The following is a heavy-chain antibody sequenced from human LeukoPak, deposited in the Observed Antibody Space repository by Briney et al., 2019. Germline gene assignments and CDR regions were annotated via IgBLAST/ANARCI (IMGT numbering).Heavy chain of an antibody. J-gene: IGHJ6*02. Sequence: SETLSLTCTVSGGSISSYHWSWIRQPPGKGLEWIGYIYYSGSTNYNPSLKSRVTISVDTSKNQFSLKLSSVTAADTAVYYCARLVAPKRITMVRGVYGMDVWGQGTTVTVSS. CDR1: GGSISSYH. CDR2: IYYSGST. D-gene: IGHD3-10*01. CDR3: ARLVAPKRITMVRGVYGMDV. V-gene: IGHV4-59*08.